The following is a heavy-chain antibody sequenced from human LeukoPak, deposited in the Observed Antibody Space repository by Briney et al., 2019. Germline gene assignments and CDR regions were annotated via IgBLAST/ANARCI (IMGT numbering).Heavy chain of an antibody. D-gene: IGHD3-22*01. V-gene: IGHV1-2*02. CDR3: ARDKTYYYDSSGYSGPNWFDP. Sequence: APVKVSCKASGYTFTGYYMHWVRQAPGQGLEWMGWINPNSGGTNYAQKFQGRVTMTRDTSISTAYMELSRLRSDDTAVYYCARDKTYYYDSSGYSGPNWFDPWGQGTLVTVSS. CDR2: INPNSGGT. CDR1: GYTFTGYY. J-gene: IGHJ5*02.